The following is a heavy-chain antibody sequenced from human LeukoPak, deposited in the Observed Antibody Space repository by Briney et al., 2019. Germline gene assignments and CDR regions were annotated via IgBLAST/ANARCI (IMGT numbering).Heavy chain of an antibody. CDR1: GYSISSGYY. D-gene: IGHD3-10*01. V-gene: IGHV4-38-2*02. CDR2: IYHSGST. J-gene: IGHJ6*04. Sequence: SETLSLTCAVSGYSISSGYYWGWIRQPPGKGLEWIGSIYHSGSTYYNPSLKSRVTISVDTSKNQFSLKLSSVTAADTAVYYCARDPGYYGSGSAHYYYGMDVWGKGTTVTVSS. CDR3: ARDPGYYGSGSAHYYYGMDV.